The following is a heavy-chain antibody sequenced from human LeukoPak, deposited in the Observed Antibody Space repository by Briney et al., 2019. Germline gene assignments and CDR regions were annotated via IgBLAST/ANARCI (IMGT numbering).Heavy chain of an antibody. Sequence: SETLSLTCTVSGGSISSYYWSWIRQPPGKGLEWIGYIYYSGSTNYNPSLKSRVTISVDTSKNQFSLKLSSVTAADTAVYYCARVGADVGDILTGYYMKYYFDYWGQGTLVTVSS. J-gene: IGHJ4*02. CDR3: ARVGADVGDILTGYYMKYYFDY. V-gene: IGHV4-59*01. CDR2: IYYSGST. CDR1: GGSISSYY. D-gene: IGHD3-9*01.